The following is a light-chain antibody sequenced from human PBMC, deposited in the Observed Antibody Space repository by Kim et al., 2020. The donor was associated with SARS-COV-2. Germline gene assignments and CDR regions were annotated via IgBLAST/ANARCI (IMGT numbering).Light chain of an antibody. J-gene: IGLJ3*02. Sequence: ALGQTVRLKCQGDSLRNDYATWYQQRPGQAPVLVLYGKYNRPSGIPDRFSGSASGNTASLTITGAQAEDEADYYCNSRDSSGDHVVFGGGTQLTVL. CDR1: SLRNDY. V-gene: IGLV3-19*01. CDR2: GKY. CDR3: NSRDSSGDHVV.